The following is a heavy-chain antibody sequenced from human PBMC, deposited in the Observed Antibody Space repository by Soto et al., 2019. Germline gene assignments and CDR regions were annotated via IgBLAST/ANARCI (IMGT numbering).Heavy chain of an antibody. CDR2: MNPNSGNT. J-gene: IGHJ4*02. Sequence: QVQLVQSGAEVKKPGASVKVSCKASGYTFTSYDINWVRQATGQGLEWMGWMNPNSGNTGYAQKFQGRVTMTRNNSISTGYMELSRLESEETAVYYCARGLLLPDYWGQGTLVTVSS. CDR3: ARGLLLPDY. D-gene: IGHD2-15*01. CDR1: GYTFTSYD. V-gene: IGHV1-8*01.